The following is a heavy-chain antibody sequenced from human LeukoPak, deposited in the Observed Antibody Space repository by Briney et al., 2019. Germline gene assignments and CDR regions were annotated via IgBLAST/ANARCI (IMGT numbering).Heavy chain of an antibody. V-gene: IGHV3-9*01. Sequence: GRSLRLSCAASGFTFDDYAMHWVRQAPGKGLEWVSGISWNSGSIGYADSVKGRFTISRDNAKNSLYLQMNSLRAEDTALYYCAKDLGYHYDILTGYYNNYYYYGMDVWGQGTTVTVSS. D-gene: IGHD3-9*01. J-gene: IGHJ6*02. CDR2: ISWNSGSI. CDR1: GFTFDDYA. CDR3: AKDLGYHYDILTGYYNNYYYYGMDV.